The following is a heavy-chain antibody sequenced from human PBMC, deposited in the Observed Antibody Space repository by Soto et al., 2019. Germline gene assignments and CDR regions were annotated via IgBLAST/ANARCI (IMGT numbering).Heavy chain of an antibody. CDR2: ISYDGSNK. V-gene: IGHV3-30*18. CDR3: AKDLPLTNTATDSYAFDT. Sequence: LRLSCSASGFTFGIYRMHWFRQAPGKGLERVAVISYDGSNKYYADSVKGRFTISRDNSKNTLYLQMNSLRAEDTSVYYCAKDLPLTNTATDSYAFDTWGEGTMITV. CDR1: GFTFGIYR. J-gene: IGHJ3*02. D-gene: IGHD5-18*01.